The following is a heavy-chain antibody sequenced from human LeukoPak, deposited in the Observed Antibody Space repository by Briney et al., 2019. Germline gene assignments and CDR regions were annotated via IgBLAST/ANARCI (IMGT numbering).Heavy chain of an antibody. J-gene: IGHJ4*02. V-gene: IGHV4-59*12. Sequence: PSETLSLTCTVSGGSLSSYYWSWIRQPPGNGLEWIGYIYSSGSTNYNPSLKSRVTISVDTSKNQFSLKLSSVTAADTAVYYCARGSRGYSYGYTFDYWGQGTLVTVSS. D-gene: IGHD5-18*01. CDR1: GGSLSSYY. CDR2: IYSSGST. CDR3: ARGSRGYSYGYTFDY.